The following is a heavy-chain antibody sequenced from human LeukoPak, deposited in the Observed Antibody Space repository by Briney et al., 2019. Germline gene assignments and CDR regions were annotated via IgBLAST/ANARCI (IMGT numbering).Heavy chain of an antibody. D-gene: IGHD4-11*01. J-gene: IGHJ4*02. CDR3: ARDLTHDYLRRGHFDY. Sequence: GASVKVSCKASGGTFSSYAISWVRQAPGQGLEWMGGIIPIFGTANYAQKFQGRVTITTDESTSTAYMELSSLRSEDTAVYYCARDLTHDYLRRGHFDYWGQGTLVTVSS. CDR1: GGTFSSYA. CDR2: IIPIFGTA. V-gene: IGHV1-69*05.